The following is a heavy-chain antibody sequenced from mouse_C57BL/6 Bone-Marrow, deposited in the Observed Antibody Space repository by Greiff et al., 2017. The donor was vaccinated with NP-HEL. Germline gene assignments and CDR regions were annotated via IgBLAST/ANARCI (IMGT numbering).Heavy chain of an antibody. CDR3: ARLNYYAMDY. V-gene: IGHV5-6*01. J-gene: IGHJ4*01. CDR1: GFTFSSYG. Sequence: EVHLVESGGDLVKPGGSLKLSCAASGFTFSSYGMSWVRQTPDKRLEWVATISSGGSYTYYPDSVKGRFTLSRDNAKNTLYLQMSSLKSEDTAMYYCARLNYYAMDYWGQGTSVTVSS. CDR2: ISSGGSYT.